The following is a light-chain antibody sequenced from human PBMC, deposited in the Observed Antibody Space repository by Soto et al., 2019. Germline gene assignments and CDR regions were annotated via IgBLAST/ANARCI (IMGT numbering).Light chain of an antibody. J-gene: IGKJ2*01. CDR1: QSVGSN. Sequence: EIVMTQSAATLSVSPGERATLSCRPSQSVGSNLAWYQQKPGQAPRLLIYGASTRATGIPARFSGSGSGTEFTLTISRLEPEDFVVYCCQHFGTSPHYTFGQGTKLEI. CDR3: QHFGTSPHYT. V-gene: IGKV3-15*01. CDR2: GAS.